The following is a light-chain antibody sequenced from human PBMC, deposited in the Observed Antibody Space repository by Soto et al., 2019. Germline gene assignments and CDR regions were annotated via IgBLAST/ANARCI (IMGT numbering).Light chain of an antibody. CDR3: QQSYTASPYT. CDR2: AAS. Sequence: DIQMTQSPSSLSASVGDRVTITCRASENIANDLHWYQQKPGKAPKILIYAASTLQSGVPSRFRGSGSGTYFTLTISSLQPEDFATYYCQQSYTASPYTFGQGTKLQIK. V-gene: IGKV1-39*01. CDR1: ENIAND. J-gene: IGKJ2*01.